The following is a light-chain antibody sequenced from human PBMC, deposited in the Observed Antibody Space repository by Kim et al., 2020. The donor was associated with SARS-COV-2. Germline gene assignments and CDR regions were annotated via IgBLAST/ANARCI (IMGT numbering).Light chain of an antibody. V-gene: IGKV1-27*01. CDR1: QGISNY. J-gene: IGKJ1*01. Sequence: GSIGERVTISCRASQGISNYLAWYQQKPGEIPKVLIYGASTVQSGVPSRFSGSGSGTDFTLTITSLQPEDVATYYCQKYNSAPQTFGQGTKVDIK. CDR2: GAS. CDR3: QKYNSAPQT.